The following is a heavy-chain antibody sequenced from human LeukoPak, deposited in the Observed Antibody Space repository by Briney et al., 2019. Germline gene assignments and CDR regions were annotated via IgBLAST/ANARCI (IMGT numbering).Heavy chain of an antibody. CDR2: INHSGST. V-gene: IGHV4-34*01. CDR3: ARGRTAWELMPFDY. D-gene: IGHD1-26*01. CDR1: GGSFSGYY. Sequence: SETLSLTCAVYGGSFSGYYWSWIRQPPGKGLEWIGEINHSGSTNYNPSLKSRVTISVDTSKNQFSLKLSSVTAADTAVYYCARGRTAWELMPFDYWGQGTLVTVSS. J-gene: IGHJ4*02.